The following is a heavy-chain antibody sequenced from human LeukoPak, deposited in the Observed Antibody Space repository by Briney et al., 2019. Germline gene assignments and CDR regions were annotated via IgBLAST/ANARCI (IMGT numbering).Heavy chain of an antibody. CDR3: ERGSIAPDY. J-gene: IGHJ4*02. V-gene: IGHV4-39*02. CDR1: PGAINSGDYY. D-gene: IGHD6-6*01. CDR2: IHYSGST. Sequence: PSETLSLTCTVSPGAINSGDYYWNWIRQPPGKGLEWIGSIHYSGSTYYNPSLKSRVTISVDTSKNRLSLRLRSVTAADTAVYYCERGSIAPDYWGQGILVTVSS.